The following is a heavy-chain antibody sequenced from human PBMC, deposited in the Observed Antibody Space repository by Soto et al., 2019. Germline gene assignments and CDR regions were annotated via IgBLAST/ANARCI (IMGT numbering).Heavy chain of an antibody. V-gene: IGHV3-33*01. D-gene: IGHD3-16*01. CDR1: GFTFSSYG. Sequence: QVQLVESGGGVVQPGRSLRLSCAASGFTFSSYGMHWVRQAPGKGLEWEAVIWYDGSNKYYADSVKGRFTISRDNSKNTLYLQMNSLRAEDTAVYYCARDHDPYYDYVWGSMDVWGQGTTVTVSS. CDR2: IWYDGSNK. J-gene: IGHJ6*02. CDR3: ARDHDPYYDYVWGSMDV.